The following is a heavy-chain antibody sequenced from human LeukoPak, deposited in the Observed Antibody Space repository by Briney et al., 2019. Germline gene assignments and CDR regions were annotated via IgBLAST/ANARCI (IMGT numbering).Heavy chain of an antibody. CDR3: AKDDTMVRGLITSTFDY. J-gene: IGHJ4*02. CDR2: ISYDGSNK. CDR1: GFTFSSYG. Sequence: GGSLRLSCAASGFTFSSYGMHWVRQAPGKGLEWVAVISYDGSNKYYADSVKGRFTISRDNSKNTLYLQMNSLRAEDTAVYYCAKDDTMVRGLITSTFDYWGQGTLVTVSS. V-gene: IGHV3-30*18. D-gene: IGHD3-10*01.